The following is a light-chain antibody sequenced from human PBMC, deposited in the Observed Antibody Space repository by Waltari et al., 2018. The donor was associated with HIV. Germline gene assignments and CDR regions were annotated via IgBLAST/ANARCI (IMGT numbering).Light chain of an antibody. CDR2: GDD. V-gene: IGLV1-51*02. J-gene: IGLJ2*01. Sequence: QSVLTQPPSVSAAPGQTVTIACSGSISHIGHNSVSWYPHLPGTAPTLLIYGDDKRYPGIPDRISASKSGTSATLAITGLQTGDEADYYCASWDSSLSVLFGGGTKLAVL. CDR1: ISHIGHNS. CDR3: ASWDSSLSVL.